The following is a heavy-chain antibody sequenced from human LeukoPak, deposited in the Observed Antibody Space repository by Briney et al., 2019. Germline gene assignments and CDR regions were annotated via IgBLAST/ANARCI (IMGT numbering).Heavy chain of an antibody. V-gene: IGHV6-1*01. CDR3: SRGRGSSWYEDAFDI. J-gene: IGHJ3*02. CDR2: TYYRSKWYN. Sequence: SQTLSLTCANSGDSVSSNSAAWNWIRPSPSKGLEMLGRTYYRSKWYNDSAVSVNRRITNNPDTSKNQLSLQLNSVTSEDTSVYYCSRGRGSSWYEDAFDIWGQGTVVTVSS. CDR1: GDSVSSNSAA. D-gene: IGHD6-13*01.